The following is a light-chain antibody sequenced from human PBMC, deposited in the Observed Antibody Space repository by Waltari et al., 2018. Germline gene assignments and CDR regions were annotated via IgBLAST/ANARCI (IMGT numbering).Light chain of an antibody. V-gene: IGLV1-40*01. CDR3: QSYDSSLSGSGV. CDR2: VNN. CDR1: SSNIGAGYD. J-gene: IGLJ3*02. Sequence: QSVLTQPPSVSGAPGQRVTISCTGSSSNIGAGYDVHWYQQLPGTAPKLLIYVNNNRPSGFPDRFSGSKSGTSASLAITGLQAEDEADYYCQSYDSSLSGSGVFGGGTKLTVL.